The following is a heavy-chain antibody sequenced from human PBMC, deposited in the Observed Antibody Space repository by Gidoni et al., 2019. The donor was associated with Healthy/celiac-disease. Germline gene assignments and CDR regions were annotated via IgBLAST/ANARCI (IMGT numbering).Heavy chain of an antibody. CDR2: ISSSSSYI. Sequence: EVQLVESGGGLVKPGGSLRLSCAASGFTFSSYSMNWVRQAPGKGLEWVSSISSSSSYICYADSEKGRFTISRDNAKNSLYLQMNSLSAEDTAVYYCARAYCSSTSCYSPYYYYGMDVWGQGTTVTVSS. J-gene: IGHJ6*02. V-gene: IGHV3-21*01. D-gene: IGHD2-2*02. CDR1: GFTFSSYS. CDR3: ARAYCSSTSCYSPYYYYGMDV.